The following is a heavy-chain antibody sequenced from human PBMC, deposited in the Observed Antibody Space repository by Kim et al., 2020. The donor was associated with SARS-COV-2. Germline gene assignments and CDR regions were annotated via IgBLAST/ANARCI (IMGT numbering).Heavy chain of an antibody. CDR3: AIDSVDNDRGGYAEILFD. J-gene: IGHJ3*01. V-gene: IGHV7-4-1*02. CDR1: GYSFTSYA. CDR2: INTNTGNP. Sequence: ASVKVSCKASGYSFTSYAMNWVRQAPGQGLEWMGWINTNTGNPTYAQGFTGRFVFSLDTSVSTAYLQISSLKGEATAVYSCAIDSVDNDRGGYAEILFD. D-gene: IGHD3-22*01.